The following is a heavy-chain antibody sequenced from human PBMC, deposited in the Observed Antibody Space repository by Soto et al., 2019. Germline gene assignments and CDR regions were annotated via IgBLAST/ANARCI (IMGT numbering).Heavy chain of an antibody. CDR3: ARGITICVVGTPYYYYGMDV. V-gene: IGHV4-59*01. CDR2: LYYSGST. D-gene: IGHD3-3*01. J-gene: IGHJ6*02. CDR1: GGPISSCY. Sequence: SETLSRTCTVAGGPISSCYWSWIRQPPGRGLEWIGYLYYSGSTHYNPSLKSRATISVDTSKHQFSLKLSYVTAADTAVYYCARGITICVVGTPYYYYGMDVWGQGTTATVAS.